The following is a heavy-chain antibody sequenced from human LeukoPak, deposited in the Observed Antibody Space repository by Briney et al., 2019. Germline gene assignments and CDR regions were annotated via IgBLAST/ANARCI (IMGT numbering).Heavy chain of an antibody. V-gene: IGHV1-18*01. CDR1: GYTFISYG. CDR2: ITTYNGNT. J-gene: IGHJ3*02. Sequence: VASVKVSCKASGYTFISYGISWVRQAPGQGLEWMGWITTYNGNTYYAQKFQGRVTMTTDTSTSTVYMELSSLRSEDTAVYYCARVKTGANAFDIWGQGTMVTVSS. D-gene: IGHD3-10*01. CDR3: ARVKTGANAFDI.